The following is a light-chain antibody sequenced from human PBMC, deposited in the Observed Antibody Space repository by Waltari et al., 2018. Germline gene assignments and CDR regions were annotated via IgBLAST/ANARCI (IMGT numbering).Light chain of an antibody. CDR3: CSCSYTPTTTVI. J-gene: IGLJ2*01. CDR2: EVT. CDR1: NSDVGAYDS. Sequence: QSALTQPAYVSGSPGQSITISCTGTNSDVGAYDSVSWYQHHPGKAPKLIIYEVTNRPSGVSNRFSGSKSDNTASLTISGLQAEDEAEYYCCSCSYTPTTTVIFGGGTKLTVL. V-gene: IGLV2-14*01.